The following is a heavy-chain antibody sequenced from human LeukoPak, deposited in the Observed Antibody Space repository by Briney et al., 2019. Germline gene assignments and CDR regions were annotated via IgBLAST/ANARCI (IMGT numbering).Heavy chain of an antibody. Sequence: SETLSLTCTVSGGSISSYYWSWLRQPPGKGLEWVGYISHSGSTNYNPSLKSRVTISVDTSKNQFSLKLSSVTAADTAVYYCARDLDSYGYGTVDYYYGMDVWGQGTTVTVSS. J-gene: IGHJ6*02. D-gene: IGHD5-18*01. V-gene: IGHV4-59*12. CDR2: ISHSGST. CDR3: ARDLDSYGYGTVDYYYGMDV. CDR1: GGSISSYY.